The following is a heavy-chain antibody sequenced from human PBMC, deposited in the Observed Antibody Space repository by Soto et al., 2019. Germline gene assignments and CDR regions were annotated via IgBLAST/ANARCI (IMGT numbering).Heavy chain of an antibody. CDR3: XXXXXXXXXFDY. J-gene: IGHJ4*02. Sequence: QVQLVQSGAEVKKPGASVKVSCKASGYTFTSYGISWVRQAPGQGLEWMGWISAYNGNXNYAQKLQGRVTMTTDTSTXXXXXXXXXXXXXXXXXXXXXXXXXXXXXFDYWGQGTLVTVSS. V-gene: IGHV1-18*01. CDR1: GYTFTSYG. CDR2: ISAYNGNX.